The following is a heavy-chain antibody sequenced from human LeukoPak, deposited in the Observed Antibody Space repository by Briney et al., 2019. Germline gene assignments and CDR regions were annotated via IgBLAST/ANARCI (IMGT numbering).Heavy chain of an antibody. V-gene: IGHV3-23*01. CDR2: ISGSGGST. D-gene: IGHD5-24*01. CDR1: GFTFSSYA. CDR3: AKDRGAYVEMATIGAFDI. Sequence: PGGSLRLSCAASGFTFSSYAMSWVRQAPGKGLEWVSAISGSGGSTYYADSVKGRFTISRDNAKNTLYLQMNSLRAEDTAVYYCAKDRGAYVEMATIGAFDIWGQGTMVTVSS. J-gene: IGHJ3*02.